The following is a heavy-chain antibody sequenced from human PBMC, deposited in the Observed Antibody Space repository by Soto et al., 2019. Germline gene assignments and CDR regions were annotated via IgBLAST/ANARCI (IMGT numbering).Heavy chain of an antibody. Sequence: GGSLRLSCEASGFTFSTYWMHWVRQAPGKGLEWVSDITSDGSRKYYVDSVKGRFTISRDDSKTTVYLQMDSLRGADTAVYYCTRDQSSAFHHWGQGALVTVSS. CDR3: TRDQSSAFHH. CDR1: GFTFSTYW. J-gene: IGHJ4*02. CDR2: ITSDGSRK. V-gene: IGHV3-30*03. D-gene: IGHD6-19*01.